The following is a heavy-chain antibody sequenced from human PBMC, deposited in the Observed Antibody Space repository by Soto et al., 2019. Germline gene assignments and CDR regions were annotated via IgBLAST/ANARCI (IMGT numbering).Heavy chain of an antibody. J-gene: IGHJ6*02. Sequence: EVQLVESGGGLVQPGRSLRLSCAASGFLFDNYAMHWVRQAPGKGLEWVSGINWDGGRVAYADSVKGRFTISRDNAKNSLYLQMNNLRADGSALYYCAKVVVAATQPRFYFYGMDVWGQGTTVTVSS. D-gene: IGHD2-15*01. CDR1: GFLFDNYA. V-gene: IGHV3-9*01. CDR3: AKVVVAATQPRFYFYGMDV. CDR2: INWDGGRV.